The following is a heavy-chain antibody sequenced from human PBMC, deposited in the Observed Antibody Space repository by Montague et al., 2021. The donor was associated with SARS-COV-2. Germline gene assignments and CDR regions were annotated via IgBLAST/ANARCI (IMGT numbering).Heavy chain of an antibody. CDR1: GGSFIPYA. J-gene: IGHJ4*02. Sequence: SETLSLTCGVSGGSFIPYAWTWMRQPPGKGLEWIGENNFKGITNXTPSLKSRVTISGDTSKRQFSLILKTVTAADTAVYYCALARCSGYCPLWGQGSLVIVSS. CDR3: ALARCSGYCPL. D-gene: IGHD5-12*01. CDR2: NNFKGIT. V-gene: IGHV4-34*01.